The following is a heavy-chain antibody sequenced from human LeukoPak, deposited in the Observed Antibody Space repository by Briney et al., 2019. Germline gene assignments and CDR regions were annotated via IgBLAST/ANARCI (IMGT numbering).Heavy chain of an antibody. V-gene: IGHV3-23*01. Sequence: GGSLRLSCAASGFTFSSYAMSWVRQAPGKGLEWVSAISGSGGSTYYADSVKGQFTISRDNSKNTLYLQMNSLRAEDTAVYYCAKDIAVAGTYYFDYWGQGTLVTVSS. CDR3: AKDIAVAGTYYFDY. CDR1: GFTFSSYA. J-gene: IGHJ4*02. D-gene: IGHD6-19*01. CDR2: ISGSGGST.